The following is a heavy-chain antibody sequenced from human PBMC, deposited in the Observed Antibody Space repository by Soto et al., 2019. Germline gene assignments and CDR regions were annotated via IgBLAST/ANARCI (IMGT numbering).Heavy chain of an antibody. CDR2: IFYSGST. J-gene: IGHJ6*02. CDR3: ARDQAWELRGSHYGLDV. V-gene: IGHV4-30-4*01. Sequence: QVQLQESGPGLVKPSQTLSLTCTVSGGSISSGDYYWSWIRQPPGKGLEWIGYIFYSGSTYYNPSLKSPVTISVDTSKNQFSLKLSSVTAADTAVYYCARDQAWELRGSHYGLDVWGQGTTVTVSS. CDR1: GGSISSGDYY. D-gene: IGHD1-26*01.